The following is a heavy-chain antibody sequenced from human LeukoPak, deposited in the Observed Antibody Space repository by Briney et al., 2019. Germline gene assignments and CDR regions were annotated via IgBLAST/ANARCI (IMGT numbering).Heavy chain of an antibody. CDR1: GFTFSSYG. CDR3: AKGRYSSGWNWYFDL. Sequence: GGSLRLSCAASGFTFSSYGMHWVRQAPGKGLEWVAVISYDGSNKDYADSVKGRFTISRDNSKNTLYLQMNSLRAEDTAVYYCAKGRYSSGWNWYFDLWGCGTLVTVSS. D-gene: IGHD6-19*01. V-gene: IGHV3-30*18. CDR2: ISYDGSNK. J-gene: IGHJ2*01.